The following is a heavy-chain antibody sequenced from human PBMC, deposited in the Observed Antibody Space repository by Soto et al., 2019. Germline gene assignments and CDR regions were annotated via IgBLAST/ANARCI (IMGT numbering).Heavy chain of an antibody. CDR1: GFTFSTFC. CDR2: ISSSSSNI. V-gene: IGHV3-48*02. D-gene: IGHD1-26*01. CDR3: ARDRPFRTGSHEAFDI. Sequence: GGSLRLSCAASGFTFSTFCMNWVRQAPGKGLEWVAYISSSSSNIDYEDYVKGRFTIARDNAKNSMYLQMNRLKDEDTAVYYCARDRPFRTGSHEAFDIWGQGTMVTVSS. J-gene: IGHJ3*02.